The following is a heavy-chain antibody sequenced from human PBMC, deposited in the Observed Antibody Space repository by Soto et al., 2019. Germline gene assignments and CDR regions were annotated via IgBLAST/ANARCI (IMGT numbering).Heavy chain of an antibody. CDR2: VYTPDYT. D-gene: IGHD3-10*01. Sequence: SETLSLTCSVSGASIRNYYWHWVRQLPGKGLEWIGYVYTPDYTRYNSSLKSRVTISVDTSKSQFSLRLNSVTAADTAVYYCASSAGPPGVFFYYTGMAVWGKGTRVTVPS. J-gene: IGHJ6*04. CDR1: GASIRNYY. V-gene: IGHV4-59*03. CDR3: ASSAGPPGVFFYYTGMAV.